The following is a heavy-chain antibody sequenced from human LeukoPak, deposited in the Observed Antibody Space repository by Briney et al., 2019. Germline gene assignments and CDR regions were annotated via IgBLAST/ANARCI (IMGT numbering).Heavy chain of an antibody. J-gene: IGHJ4*02. V-gene: IGHV3-49*03. CDR3: TRDIGIQLWFDY. CDR2: IRSKAYGGTT. D-gene: IGHD5-18*01. CDR1: GFTFGDYA. Sequence: GGSLRLSCTASGFTFGDYAMSWFRQAPGKGLEWVGFIRSKAYGGTTEYAASAKGRFTISRDDSKSIAYLQMNSLKTEDTAVYYCTRDIGIQLWFDYWGQGTLVTVSS.